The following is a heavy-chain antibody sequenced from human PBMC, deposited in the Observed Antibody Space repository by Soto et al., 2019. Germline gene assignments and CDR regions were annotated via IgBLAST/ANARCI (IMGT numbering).Heavy chain of an antibody. D-gene: IGHD1-1*01. J-gene: IGHJ4*02. Sequence: SETLSLTCSVSGDFISNTTYYWGWVRQAPGKGLEWVGSIYFSGSGTSHYNPSLKSRVTISVDTSKNQFSLKVSSVTAADTAVYYCARHRNWKVDYWGQGTLVTVYS. CDR2: IYFSGSGTS. CDR3: ARHRNWKVDY. CDR1: GDFISNTTYY. V-gene: IGHV4-39*01.